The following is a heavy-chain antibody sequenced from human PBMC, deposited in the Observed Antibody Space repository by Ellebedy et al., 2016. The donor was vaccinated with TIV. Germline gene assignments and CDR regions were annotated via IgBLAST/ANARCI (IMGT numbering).Heavy chain of an antibody. J-gene: IGHJ6*03. Sequence: SVKVSXXASGGTFSSYAISWVRQAPGQGLEWMGGIIPIFGTANYAQKFQGRVTITADESTSTAYMELSSLRSEDTAVYYCARTPETDPGYSSSIGNYYYYMDVWGKGTTVTVSS. CDR3: ARTPETDPGYSSSIGNYYYYMDV. CDR2: IIPIFGTA. CDR1: GGTFSSYA. V-gene: IGHV1-69*13. D-gene: IGHD6-13*01.